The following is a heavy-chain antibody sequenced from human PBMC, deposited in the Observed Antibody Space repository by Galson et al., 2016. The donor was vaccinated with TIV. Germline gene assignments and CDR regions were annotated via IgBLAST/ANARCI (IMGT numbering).Heavy chain of an antibody. J-gene: IGHJ6*03. V-gene: IGHV1-18*01. D-gene: IGHD3-3*01. CDR3: ARMPTKTFDFWSGYDNQFHMDA. CDR1: GYTLPSYS. CDR2: ISGYNGNK. Sequence: SVKVSCKASGYTLPSYSISWVRQAPGQGLEWMGWISGYNGNKNYAQKFQGRVTMTTDTSTNTAYMELRSLTSDDTAVYYCARMPTKTFDFWSGYDNQFHMDAWGKGTTVTVSS.